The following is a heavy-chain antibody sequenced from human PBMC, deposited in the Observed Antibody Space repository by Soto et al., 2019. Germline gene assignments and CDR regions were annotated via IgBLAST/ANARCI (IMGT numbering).Heavy chain of an antibody. D-gene: IGHD2-2*01. V-gene: IGHV3-7*01. CDR3: AVVNAPYV. J-gene: IGHJ6*02. CDR1: GFMFSTYL. CDR2: IRQGGNEK. Sequence: GGSLRLSCKDSGFMFSTYLMSWVRQAPGKGLEWVANIRQGGNEKFYVDSVKGRFTISRDNAKKSLYLQMTSLRAEDTAVYRCAVVNAPYVWGQGTTVTVSS.